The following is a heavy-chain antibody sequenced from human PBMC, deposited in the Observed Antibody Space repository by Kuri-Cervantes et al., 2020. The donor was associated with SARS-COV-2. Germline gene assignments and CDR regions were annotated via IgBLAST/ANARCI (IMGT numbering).Heavy chain of an antibody. CDR3: ARPRYGDYDGAFDI. V-gene: IGHV4-59*12. CDR1: GGSISSYY. CDR2: IYYSGST. J-gene: IGHJ3*02. Sequence: SETLSLTCTVSGGSISSYYWSWIRQPPGKGLEWIGYIYYSGSTNYKPSLKSRVTISVDTSKNQFSLKLSSVTAADTAVYYCARPRYGDYDGAFDIWGQGTMVTVSS. D-gene: IGHD4-17*01.